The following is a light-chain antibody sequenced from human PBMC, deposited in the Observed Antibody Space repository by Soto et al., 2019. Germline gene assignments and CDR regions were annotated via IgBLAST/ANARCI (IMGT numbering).Light chain of an antibody. J-gene: IGKJ1*01. Sequence: IQMTQSPSSLSASVGDRVTITCRASQSISSYLNWYQQKPGKAPKLLIYAASSLQSGVPSRFSGSGSGTDFTLTISSLQPEDFATYYCQQSYSTPWTFGQGTKVESK. CDR1: QSISSY. CDR2: AAS. V-gene: IGKV1-39*01. CDR3: QQSYSTPWT.